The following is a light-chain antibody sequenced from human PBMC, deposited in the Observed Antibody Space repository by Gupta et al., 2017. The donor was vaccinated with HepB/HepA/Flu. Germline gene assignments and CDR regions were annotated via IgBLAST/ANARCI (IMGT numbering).Light chain of an antibody. J-gene: IGKJ3*01. CDR2: GAS. V-gene: IGKV3-15*01. CDR1: QSVSSN. Sequence: EIVMTQSPSTLSVSSGERATISCRASQSVSSNLAWYQHKPGQAPRLLIYGASTRATGIPARFSGSGSGTEFTLTISSLQSEDFAIYYCQQYKNWPPLFTFGPGTTVDSK. CDR3: QQYKNWPPLFT.